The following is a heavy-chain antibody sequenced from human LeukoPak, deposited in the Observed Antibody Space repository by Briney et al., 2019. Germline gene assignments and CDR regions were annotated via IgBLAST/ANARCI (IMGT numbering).Heavy chain of an antibody. CDR1: GFTVSSNY. V-gene: IGHV3-15*01. CDR2: IRSKTDGGTT. CDR3: TKSLDCSRTSCDS. J-gene: IGHJ5*01. Sequence: PGGSLRLSCAASGFTVSSNYMSWVRQAPGKGLEWVGRIRSKTDGGTTDYAAPVKGRFTISRDDSGNTLYLQMSSLRTEDTAVYYCTKSLDCSRTSCDSWGQGTLVTVS. D-gene: IGHD2-2*01.